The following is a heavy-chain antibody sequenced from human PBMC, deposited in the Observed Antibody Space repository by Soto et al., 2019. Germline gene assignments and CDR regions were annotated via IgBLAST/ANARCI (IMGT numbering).Heavy chain of an antibody. D-gene: IGHD3-22*01. V-gene: IGHV3-64D*06. J-gene: IGHJ4*02. Sequence: GGVLRLSCSASGFTFSSYAMHWVRQAPGKGLEYVSSISTNGGSTHYADSVKGRFTISRDNSKNTQYLQMSSLRADDTAVYYCVKGEYYYDSSGYYPFDYWGQGTLVTSPQ. CDR2: ISTNGGST. CDR3: VKGEYYYDSSGYYPFDY. CDR1: GFTFSSYA.